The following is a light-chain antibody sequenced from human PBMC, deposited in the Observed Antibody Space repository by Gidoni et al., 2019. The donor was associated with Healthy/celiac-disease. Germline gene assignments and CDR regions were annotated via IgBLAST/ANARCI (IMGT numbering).Light chain of an antibody. Sequence: DIQMTQPPSSLSASVQDQITITCRASQSISSYLDWYQQKPGKAPKLLIYAASSLQSGVPSRFSGSGSGTDFTLTISSLQPEDFATYYCQQNYSTPRTFGGGTKVEIK. J-gene: IGKJ4*01. CDR1: QSISSY. CDR2: AAS. CDR3: QQNYSTPRT. V-gene: IGKV1-39*01.